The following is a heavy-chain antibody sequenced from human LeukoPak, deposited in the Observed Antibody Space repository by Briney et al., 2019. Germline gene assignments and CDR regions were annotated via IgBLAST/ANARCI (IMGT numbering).Heavy chain of an antibody. CDR1: GFTFSSYS. V-gene: IGHV3-48*01. CDR3: ARDSCSSTSCYSQYYYYGMDA. CDR2: ISSSSSTI. D-gene: IGHD2-2*01. J-gene: IGHJ6*02. Sequence: GESLKISCAASGFTFSSYSMNWVRQAPGKGLEWVSYISSSSSTIYYADSVKGRFTISRDNAKNSLYLQMNSLRAEDTAVYYCARDSCSSTSCYSQYYYYGMDAWGQGTTVTVSS.